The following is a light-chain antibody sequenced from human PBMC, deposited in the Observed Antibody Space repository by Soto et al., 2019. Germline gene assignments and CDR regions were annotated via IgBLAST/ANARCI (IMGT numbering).Light chain of an antibody. CDR1: QDIRHY. J-gene: IGKJ1*01. V-gene: IGKV1-27*01. Sequence: DLQMTQSPSSLSASVGDRVTITCRASQDIRHYLAWYQLKAGKVPKLLIYGASALQPGAPSRFSGSGSGTDFTLTISSLQPEDVATYFCQKYDNAPWTFGQGTKVEIK. CDR2: GAS. CDR3: QKYDNAPWT.